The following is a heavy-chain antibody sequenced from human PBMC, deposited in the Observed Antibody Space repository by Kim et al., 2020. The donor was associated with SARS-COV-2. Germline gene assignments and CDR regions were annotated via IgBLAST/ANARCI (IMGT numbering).Heavy chain of an antibody. CDR1: GFTFSSYW. J-gene: IGHJ3*02. Sequence: GGSLRLSCVVPGFTFSSYWMHWVRQAPGKGLVWVSGISGDGRNTGYVDSMKGRFTITRDNAKNTLYLQMNSLRVDDTGVYFCARGHEMWGQGTRVTVSS. V-gene: IGHV3-74*01. CDR2: ISGDGRNT. CDR3: ARGHEM.